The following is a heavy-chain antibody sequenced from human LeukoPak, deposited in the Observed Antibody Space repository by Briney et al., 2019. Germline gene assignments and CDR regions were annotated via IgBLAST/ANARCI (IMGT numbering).Heavy chain of an antibody. Sequence: PSETLSLTCTVSGGSISSYYWSWIRQPPGKGLEWIGYIYYSGSTNYNPSLKSRVTISVDTSKNQFSLKLSSVTAADTAVYYCARESRTYYYGSGSLADAFDIWGQGTLVTVSS. V-gene: IGHV4-59*12. D-gene: IGHD3-10*01. J-gene: IGHJ4*02. CDR2: IYYSGST. CDR3: ARESRTYYYGSGSLADAFDI. CDR1: GGSISSYY.